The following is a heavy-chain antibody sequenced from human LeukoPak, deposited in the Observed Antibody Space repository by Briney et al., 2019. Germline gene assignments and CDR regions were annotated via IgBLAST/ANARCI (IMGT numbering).Heavy chain of an antibody. D-gene: IGHD1-1*01. J-gene: IGHJ4*02. CDR1: GGSFSGYY. Sequence: SETLSLTCAVYGGSFSGYYWSWIRQPPGKGLEWIGYIYYSGSTNYNPSLKSRVTMSVDTSKNQFSLKLSSVTAADTAVYYCARELERRLEYYFDYWGQGTLVTVSS. CDR2: IYYSGST. CDR3: ARELERRLEYYFDY. V-gene: IGHV4-59*12.